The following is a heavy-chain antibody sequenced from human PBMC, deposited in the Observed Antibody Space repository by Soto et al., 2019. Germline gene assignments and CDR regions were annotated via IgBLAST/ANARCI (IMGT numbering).Heavy chain of an antibody. CDR1: GYSFTSYW. D-gene: IGHD3-22*01. CDR3: ALLSLADSGGYERAGRGPPNDY. J-gene: IGHJ4*02. Sequence: GESLKISCKGSGYSFTSYWIGWVRQMPGKGLEWMGIIHPGDSDTRYSPSFQGQVTISADKSISTAYLQWSSLKASDTAMYYCALLSLADSGGYERAGRGPPNDYWGQGTLVTVSS. CDR2: IHPGDSDT. V-gene: IGHV5-51*01.